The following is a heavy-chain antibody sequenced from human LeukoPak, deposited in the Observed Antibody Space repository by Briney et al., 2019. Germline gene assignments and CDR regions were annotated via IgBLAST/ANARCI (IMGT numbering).Heavy chain of an antibody. CDR2: ISGSGGST. CDR3: AKETWFGELSFDY. V-gene: IGHV3-23*01. Sequence: GGSLRLSCAASGFTFDDYAMHWVRQAPGKGLEWVSAISGSGGSTYYADSVKGRFTISRDNSKNTLYLQMNSLRAEDTAVYYCAKETWFGELSFDYWGQGTLVTVSS. J-gene: IGHJ4*02. D-gene: IGHD3-10*01. CDR1: GFTFDDYA.